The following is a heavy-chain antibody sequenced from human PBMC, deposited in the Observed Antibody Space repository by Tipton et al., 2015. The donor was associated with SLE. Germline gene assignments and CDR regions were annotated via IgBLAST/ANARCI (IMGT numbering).Heavy chain of an antibody. J-gene: IGHJ6*02. V-gene: IGHV4-30-2*01. CDR2: IDQSGSA. D-gene: IGHD2/OR15-2a*01. Sequence: TLSLTCIVSGASISSGGYSWSWIRQPPGMGLERIGYIDQSGSAFLNPSLKSRVTLSIDRSGTQFSLKMRSVTVADTAVYFCARGPFSTSTYGMDVWGQGTTVTVS. CDR3: ARGPFSTSTYGMDV. CDR1: GASISSGGYS.